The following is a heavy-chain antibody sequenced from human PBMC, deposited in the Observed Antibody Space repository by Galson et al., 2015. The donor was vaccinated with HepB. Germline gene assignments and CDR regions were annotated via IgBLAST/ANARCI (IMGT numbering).Heavy chain of an antibody. CDR2: TCYRSKWYT. Sequence: CAISGDSVSSNSAAWNWIRQSPSRGLEWLGRTCYRSKWYTGYALSVKSRITIKPDTSKNQFSLQLNSVTPEDTAVYYCARMVGETPDVWGQGTTVTVSS. V-gene: IGHV6-1*01. CDR1: GDSVSSNSAA. D-gene: IGHD1-26*01. CDR3: ARMVGETPDV. J-gene: IGHJ6*02.